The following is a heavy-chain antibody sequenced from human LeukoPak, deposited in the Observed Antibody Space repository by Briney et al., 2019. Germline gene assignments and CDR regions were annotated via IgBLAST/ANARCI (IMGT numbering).Heavy chain of an antibody. J-gene: IGHJ4*02. CDR1: GGSISTYY. CDR3: ARRAYGSGSFYFDY. V-gene: IGHV4-59*08. CDR2: IYYSGSA. D-gene: IGHD3-10*01. Sequence: NASETLSLTCTVSGGSISTYYWSWIRQPPGKGLEWIGYIYYSGSAKYNPSLKSRVTISVDTSKNQFFLKLSSVTAADTAVYYCARRAYGSGSFYFDYWGQGILVTASS.